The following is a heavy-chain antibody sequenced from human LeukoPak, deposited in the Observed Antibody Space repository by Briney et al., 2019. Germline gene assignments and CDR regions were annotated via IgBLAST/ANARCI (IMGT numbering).Heavy chain of an antibody. V-gene: IGHV4-61*01. CDR1: GASVSSASY. J-gene: IGHJ4*02. Sequence: VKPSETLSLTCTVSGASVSSASYWTWIRQPPGKGVEWIAHIYNGVNTDYNPSLKSRVTISVDTSKNQFSLRLNSVTAADTAVYYCARAGNYYYSSGYYSHFDYWGQGTLVTVSS. CDR3: ARAGNYYYSSGYYSHFDY. D-gene: IGHD3-22*01. CDR2: IYNGVNT.